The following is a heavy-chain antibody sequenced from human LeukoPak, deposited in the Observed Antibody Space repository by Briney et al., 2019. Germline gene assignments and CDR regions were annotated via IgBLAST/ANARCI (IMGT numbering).Heavy chain of an antibody. V-gene: IGHV3-74*01. CDR1: GFTFSSYW. D-gene: IGHD5-24*01. J-gene: IGHJ3*01. CDR2: INTDGSNT. Sequence: GGSLRLSCAASGFTFSSYWMHWVRQAPGKGLVWVSRINTDGSNTNYADSVKGRFTISRDNAKNTLYLQMNSLRADDTAVYYCAMKAVPRPRLHDAFDFWGQGTVVSVSS. CDR3: AMKAVPRPRLHDAFDF.